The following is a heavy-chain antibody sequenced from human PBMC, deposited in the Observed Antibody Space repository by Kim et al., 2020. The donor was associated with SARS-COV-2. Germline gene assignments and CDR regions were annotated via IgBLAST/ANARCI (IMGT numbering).Heavy chain of an antibody. J-gene: IGHJ6*02. CDR1: GGSISSSSYY. Sequence: SETLSLTCTVSGGSISSSSYYWGWIRQPPGKGLEWIGSIYYSGSTYYNPSLKSRVTISVDTSKNQFSLKLSSVTAADTAVYYCASLPLVPENFYYYYGMDVWGPGTTVTVSS. D-gene: IGHD2-8*02. V-gene: IGHV4-39*01. CDR2: IYYSGST. CDR3: ASLPLVPENFYYYYGMDV.